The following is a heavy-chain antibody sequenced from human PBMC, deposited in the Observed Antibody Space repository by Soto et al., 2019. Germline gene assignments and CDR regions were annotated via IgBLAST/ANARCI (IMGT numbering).Heavy chain of an antibody. CDR2: ISWNSGSI. Sequence: GGSLRLSCSASGFTFDDYAMHWVRQAPVKGLEWVSGISWNSGSIGYADSVKGRFTISRDNAKNSLYLQMNSLRAEDTALYYCAKDRAPYSSSWYASRSGAFDIWGQGTMVTVSS. V-gene: IGHV3-9*01. D-gene: IGHD6-13*01. J-gene: IGHJ3*02. CDR1: GFTFDDYA. CDR3: AKDRAPYSSSWYASRSGAFDI.